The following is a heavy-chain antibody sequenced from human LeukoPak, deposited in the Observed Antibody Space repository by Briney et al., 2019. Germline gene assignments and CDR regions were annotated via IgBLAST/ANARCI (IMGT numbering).Heavy chain of an antibody. J-gene: IGHJ4*02. Sequence: GGSLRLSCAASGFTFSSCEMNWVRQAPGKELEWVSYISSSGSTIYYADSVKGRFTISRDNAKNSLYLQMNDLRAEDTAVYYCARDPYGSYYFDYWGQGTLVAVSS. CDR3: ARDPYGSYYFDY. V-gene: IGHV3-48*03. CDR2: ISSSGSTI. D-gene: IGHD3-10*01. CDR1: GFTFSSCE.